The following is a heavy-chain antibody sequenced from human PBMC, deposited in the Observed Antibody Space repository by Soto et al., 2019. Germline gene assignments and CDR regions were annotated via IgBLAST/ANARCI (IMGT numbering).Heavy chain of an antibody. CDR3: ATSNDSSGSLDFPEYFQH. CDR2: IYYSGST. D-gene: IGHD3-22*01. Sequence: KPSETLSLTCTVSGGSISSGDYYWSWIRQPPGKGLEWIGYIYYSGSTYYNPSLKSRVTISVDTSKNQFSLKLSSVTAADTAVYYCATSNDSSGSLDFPEYFQHWGQGTLVTVSS. CDR1: GGSISSGDYY. J-gene: IGHJ1*01. V-gene: IGHV4-30-4*01.